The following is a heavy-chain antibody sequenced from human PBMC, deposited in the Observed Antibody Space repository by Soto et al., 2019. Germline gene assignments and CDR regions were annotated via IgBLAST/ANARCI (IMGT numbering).Heavy chain of an antibody. Sequence: GGSLRLSCAASGFTFSSYAMHWVRQAPGKGLEWVAVISYDGSNKYYADSVKGRFTISRDNSKNTLHLQMNSLRAEDTAVYYCARTGGGYCSSTSCYRYNWNYVTLDYWGQGTLVTVSS. CDR1: GFTFSSYA. J-gene: IGHJ4*02. CDR2: ISYDGSNK. D-gene: IGHD2-2*01. CDR3: ARTGGGYCSSTSCYRYNWNYVTLDY. V-gene: IGHV3-30-3*01.